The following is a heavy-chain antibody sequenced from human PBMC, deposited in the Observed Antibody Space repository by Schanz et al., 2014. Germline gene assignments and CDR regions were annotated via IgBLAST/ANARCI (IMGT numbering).Heavy chain of an antibody. D-gene: IGHD3-22*01. CDR3: AKSYDTSGYSGFDY. V-gene: IGHV3-NL1*01. Sequence: QVQLVESGGGVVQPGGSLRLSCAASGFTFSSFGMHWVRQAPGKGLEWVSAISGSGGSTYYADSVKGRFTISRDNSKNTLYLQMNSLRAEDTAVYFCAKSYDTSGYSGFDYWGQGTLVTVSS. J-gene: IGHJ4*02. CDR1: GFTFSSFG. CDR2: ISGSGGST.